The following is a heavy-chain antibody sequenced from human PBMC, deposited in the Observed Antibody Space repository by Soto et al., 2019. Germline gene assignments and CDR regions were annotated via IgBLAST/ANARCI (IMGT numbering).Heavy chain of an antibody. J-gene: IGHJ4*02. CDR3: ASAFSQWLVRPIGY. V-gene: IGHV3-48*02. Sequence: EVRLVESGGGLVQPGGSLRLSCAASGFTFSSYSMNWVRQAPGKGLEWVSYISSSSSTIYYADSVKGRFTISRDNAKNSLYLQMNSLRDEDTAVYYWASAFSQWLVRPIGYWGQGTLVTVSS. D-gene: IGHD6-19*01. CDR1: GFTFSSYS. CDR2: ISSSSSTI.